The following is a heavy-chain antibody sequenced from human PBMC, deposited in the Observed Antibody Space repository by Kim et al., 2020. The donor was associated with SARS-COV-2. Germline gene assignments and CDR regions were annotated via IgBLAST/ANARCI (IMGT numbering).Heavy chain of an antibody. V-gene: IGHV1-46*01. J-gene: IGHJ4*02. CDR1: GYTFTSYY. CDR2: INPSGGST. Sequence: ASVKVSCKASGYTFTSYYMHWVRQAPGQGLEWMGIINPSGGSTSYAQKFQGRVTMTRDTSTSTVYMELSSLRSEDTAVYYCARYSGKWLRFSYYFDYWGQGTLVTVSS. CDR3: ARYSGKWLRFSYYFDY. D-gene: IGHD5-12*01.